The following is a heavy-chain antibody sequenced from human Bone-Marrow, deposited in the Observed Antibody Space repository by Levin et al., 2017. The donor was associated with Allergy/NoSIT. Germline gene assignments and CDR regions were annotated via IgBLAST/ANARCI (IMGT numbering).Heavy chain of an antibody. V-gene: IGHV1-69*15. CDR2: IIPMFGTT. D-gene: IGHD5-24*01. J-gene: IGHJ5*02. CDR1: GYTFRNYG. Sequence: KISCKSSGYTFRNYGIGWVRQAPGQGPEWMGNIIPMFGTTTYAEKFQDRFTITADESTNTAHMELRSLTSEDTAVYYCARDRDGYNDWFDPWGQGTLVTVSS. CDR3: ARDRDGYNDWFDP.